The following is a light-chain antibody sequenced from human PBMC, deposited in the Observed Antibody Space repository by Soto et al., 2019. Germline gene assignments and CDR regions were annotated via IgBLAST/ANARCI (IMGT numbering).Light chain of an antibody. CDR2: DAS. Sequence: DIQLTQSPASLSASVGDRVTITCRASDNIGSNLNWYQQKPGKAPKLLIYDASNLETGVPSRFSGSGSGTDFTFTISSLQPEDIAAYYCQQYDNLLSFTFGPGTKVDIK. CDR3: QQYDNLLSFT. V-gene: IGKV1-33*01. CDR1: DNIGSN. J-gene: IGKJ3*01.